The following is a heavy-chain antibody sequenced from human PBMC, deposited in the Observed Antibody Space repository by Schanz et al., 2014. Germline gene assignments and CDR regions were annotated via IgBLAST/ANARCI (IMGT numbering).Heavy chain of an antibody. V-gene: IGHV1-18*01. CDR1: GYTFSSYG. J-gene: IGHJ4*02. CDR3: ARGFDCWDT. D-gene: IGHD3-3*01. CDR2: INGYNGHT. Sequence: QVQLVQSGAEVKKPGASVKVSCKASGYTFSSYGITWVRQAPGQGLEWMGWINGYNGHTLYAQKFQGRVTMTTDTSTSTSCRELTSLRFDDTAVCYCARGFDCWDTWGQGTLVIVSS.